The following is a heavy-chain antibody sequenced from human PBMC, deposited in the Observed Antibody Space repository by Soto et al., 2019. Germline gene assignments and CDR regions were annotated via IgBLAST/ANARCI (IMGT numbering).Heavy chain of an antibody. Sequence: QVQLMQSGAEVKKPGSSVKVSCKASGDTFSNYAINWVRQAPGHGLEWVGGIIPILGIVIYAHKLQDRVTITADKSTSTSYMELSSLSSEDTALYYCTRNDCSGDIGYPCCGQGTLVIVSS. CDR1: GDTFSNYA. CDR2: IIPILGIV. CDR3: TRNDCSGDIGYPC. D-gene: IGHD2-15*01. V-gene: IGHV1-69*02. J-gene: IGHJ4*02.